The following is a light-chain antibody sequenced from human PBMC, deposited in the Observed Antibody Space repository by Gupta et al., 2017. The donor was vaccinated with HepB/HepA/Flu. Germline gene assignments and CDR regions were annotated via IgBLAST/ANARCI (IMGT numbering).Light chain of an antibody. V-gene: IGKV3-20*01. CDR3: QQYGSSPRT. CDR2: GAT. CDR1: QSVSSSY. Sequence: DIVQKQTPGTLSLSPGERATLSCRAIQSVSSSYLAWVQQKPGQALRLLIYGATSRATGIPDRFSGSGSGTDFTLTISRLEPEDFAVYYCQQYGSSPRTFGQGTKVEIK. J-gene: IGKJ1*01.